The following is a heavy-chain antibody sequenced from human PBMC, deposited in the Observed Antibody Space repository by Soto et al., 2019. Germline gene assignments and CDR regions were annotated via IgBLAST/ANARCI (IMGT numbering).Heavy chain of an antibody. CDR3: AKAEYGGNSFCGKFDS. V-gene: IGHV3-23*01. D-gene: IGHD4-17*01. CDR2: ISESGGRT. Sequence: PGGSLRLSCAASGFTFSSYAMNWVRQAPGKGLEWVSTISESGGRTYHSDSVKGRFTISRDNSKNTLYLQMTRLRNEDTAVYYYAKAEYGGNSFCGKFDSWGQGILVTVSS. J-gene: IGHJ4*02. CDR1: GFTFSSYA.